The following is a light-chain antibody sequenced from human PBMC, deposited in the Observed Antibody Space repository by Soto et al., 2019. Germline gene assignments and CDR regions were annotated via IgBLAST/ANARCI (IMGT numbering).Light chain of an antibody. CDR1: QGISSW. Sequence: DIQMTQSPSSVSASVGDRVIITCRASQGISSWLAWYQQKPGKAPNLLIYTASSLQSGVPSRFSGSGSGTDFTFTISGLQPEDVGTYYCQQSGIFPLTFGGGTKVEIK. V-gene: IGKV1-12*01. CDR2: TAS. J-gene: IGKJ4*01. CDR3: QQSGIFPLT.